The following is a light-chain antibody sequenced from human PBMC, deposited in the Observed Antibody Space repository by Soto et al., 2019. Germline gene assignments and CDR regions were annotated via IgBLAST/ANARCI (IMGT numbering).Light chain of an antibody. CDR1: SSDVGGYNY. V-gene: IGLV2-14*01. Sequence: QSALTQPASVSGSPGRSITISCIGTSSDVGGYNYVSWYQQHPGKAPKLMIYDVSNRPSGVSNRFSGSKSGNTASLTISGLQAEDEADYYCSSYTSSSNLFGTGTKVTVL. CDR3: SSYTSSSNL. CDR2: DVS. J-gene: IGLJ1*01.